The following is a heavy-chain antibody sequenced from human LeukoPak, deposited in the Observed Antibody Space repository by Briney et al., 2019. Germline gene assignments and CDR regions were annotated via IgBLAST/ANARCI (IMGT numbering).Heavy chain of an antibody. CDR1: AYTFSTYD. V-gene: IGHV3-23*01. Sequence: GGSLRLSCTDSAYTFSTYDMVWVRQAPGKGLEWVAAIGASGHITHYGDSVKGRFTISKDNSRNTMYLQMNDLRAEDTALYYCASGPPFLKYFEYWGQGTLVTVSS. J-gene: IGHJ4*02. CDR3: ASGPPFLKYFEY. D-gene: IGHD3-3*01. CDR2: IGASGHIT.